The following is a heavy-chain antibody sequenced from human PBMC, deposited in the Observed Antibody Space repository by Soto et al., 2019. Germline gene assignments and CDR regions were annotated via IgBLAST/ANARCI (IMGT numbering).Heavy chain of an antibody. CDR1: GFTFSSYA. CDR2: ISGSGGST. V-gene: IGHV3-23*01. Sequence: GGSLRLSCAASGFTFSSYAMSWVRQAPGKGLEWVSAISGSGGSTYYADPVKGRFTISRDNSKNTLYLQMNSLRAEDTAVYYCATGRGVNFYYGMDVWGQGTTVTVSS. J-gene: IGHJ6*02. CDR3: ATGRGVNFYYGMDV. D-gene: IGHD3-10*01.